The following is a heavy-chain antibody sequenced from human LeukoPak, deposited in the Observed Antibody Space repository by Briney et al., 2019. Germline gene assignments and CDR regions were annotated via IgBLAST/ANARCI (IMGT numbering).Heavy chain of an antibody. Sequence: GGSLRLSCTGSGFTFSSYWMHWVRQAPGKGLVWVSRINSDGSSTSYADSVKGRCTVSRDNAKNTLYLQMNSLRVEDTAIYYCARDPSPAGWFDCWGQGTLVTVSS. CDR2: INSDGSST. V-gene: IGHV3-74*01. D-gene: IGHD6-25*01. CDR3: ARDPSPAGWFDC. CDR1: GFTFSSYW. J-gene: IGHJ5*01.